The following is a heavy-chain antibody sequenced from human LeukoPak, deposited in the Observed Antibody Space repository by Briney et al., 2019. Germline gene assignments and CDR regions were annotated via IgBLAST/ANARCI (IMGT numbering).Heavy chain of an antibody. Sequence: PSEALSLTCTVSGGSISSYYWSWTRQPPGKGLEWIEYIYYSGITNYTPSLKSRVTISVDTSKNQFSLKLSSVTAAHTAVYYCARGYSNYDYWGQGTLVTVSS. CDR3: ARGYSNYDY. D-gene: IGHD4-11*01. V-gene: IGHV4-59*01. CDR1: GGSISSYY. CDR2: IYYSGIT. J-gene: IGHJ4*02.